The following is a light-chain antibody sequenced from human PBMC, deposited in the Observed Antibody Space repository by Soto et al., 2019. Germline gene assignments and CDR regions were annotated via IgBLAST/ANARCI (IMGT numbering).Light chain of an antibody. CDR2: GAS. CDR3: QQYGSSPT. J-gene: IGKJ1*01. V-gene: IGKV3-20*01. CDR1: QSVSSSY. Sequence: EIVLTQSPGTLSLSPGERATLSCRASQSVSSSYLAWYQQKPGQAPRLLIYGASSRATGMPDRFRGSGSGTDFTLTISRLEPEDFAVYYCQQYGSSPTFGQGTKVEIK.